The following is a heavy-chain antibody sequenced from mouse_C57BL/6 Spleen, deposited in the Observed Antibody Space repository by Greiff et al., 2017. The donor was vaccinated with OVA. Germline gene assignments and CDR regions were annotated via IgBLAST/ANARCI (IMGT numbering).Heavy chain of an antibody. CDR2: ISDGGSYT. V-gene: IGHV5-4*03. J-gene: IGHJ3*01. Sequence: EVKVEESGGGLVKPGGSLKLSCAASGFTFSSYAMSWVRQTPEKRLEWVATISDGGSYTYYPDTVKGRFTISRDNAKNNLYLQMSHLKSEDTAMYYCARGDRGAWFAYWGQGTLVTVSA. CDR1: GFTFSSYA. CDR3: ARGDRGAWFAY.